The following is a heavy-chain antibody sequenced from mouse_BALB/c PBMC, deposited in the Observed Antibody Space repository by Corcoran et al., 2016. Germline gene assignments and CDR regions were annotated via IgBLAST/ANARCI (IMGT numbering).Heavy chain of an antibody. D-gene: IGHD1-2*01. CDR2: IYWDDDK. V-gene: IGHV8-12*01. CDR1: GFSLSTSGMG. Sequence: QVTLKESGPGILQPSQTLSLTCSFSGFSLSTSGMGVSWIRQPSGKGLEWLAHIYWDDDKRYNPSLKSRLTIAKDTSSNQVFLKITSVDTADTATYYCARRECITTATGAMDYWGQGTSVTVSS. CDR3: ARRECITTATGAMDY. J-gene: IGHJ4*01.